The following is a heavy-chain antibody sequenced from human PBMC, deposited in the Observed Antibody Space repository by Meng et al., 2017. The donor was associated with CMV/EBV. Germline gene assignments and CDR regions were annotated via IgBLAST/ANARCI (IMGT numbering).Heavy chain of an antibody. CDR1: GYTFTSYD. CDR3: AREGGYCSSTSCYKGAY. J-gene: IGHJ4*02. Sequence: ASVKVSCKASGYTFTSYDINWVRQATGQGLEWMGWMNPNSGNTGYAQKFQGRVTMTRNNSISTAYMELSSLRSEDTVVYYCAREGGYCSSTSCYKGAYWGQGTLVTVSS. V-gene: IGHV1-8*01. D-gene: IGHD2-2*02. CDR2: MNPNSGNT.